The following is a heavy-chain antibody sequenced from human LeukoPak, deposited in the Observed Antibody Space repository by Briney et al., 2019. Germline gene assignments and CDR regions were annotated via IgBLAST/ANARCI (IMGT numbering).Heavy chain of an antibody. CDR3: ARGGAATGNFDY. Sequence: SETLSLTCAVSGYSISSGYYWVWVRQPPGKGLEGIGSIYHSGSTYYNPSLKSRVTISVDTSKNQFSLKLSSVTAADTAVYYCARGGAATGNFDYWGQGTLVTVSS. CDR1: GYSISSGYY. CDR2: IYHSGST. J-gene: IGHJ4*02. V-gene: IGHV4-38-2*01. D-gene: IGHD2-15*01.